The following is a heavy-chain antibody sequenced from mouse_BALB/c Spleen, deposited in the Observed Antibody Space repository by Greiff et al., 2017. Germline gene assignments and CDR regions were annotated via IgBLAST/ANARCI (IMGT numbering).Heavy chain of an antibody. CDR3: ARGLRYYFDY. J-gene: IGHJ2*01. V-gene: IGHV5-4*02. Sequence: EVNLVESGGGLVKPGGSLKLSCAASGFTFSDYYMYWVRQTPEKRLEWVATISDGGSYTYYPDSVKGRFTISGDNAKNNLYLQMSSLKSEDTAMYYCARGLRYYFDYWGQGTTLTVSS. CDR2: ISDGGSYT. D-gene: IGHD1-1*01. CDR1: GFTFSDYY.